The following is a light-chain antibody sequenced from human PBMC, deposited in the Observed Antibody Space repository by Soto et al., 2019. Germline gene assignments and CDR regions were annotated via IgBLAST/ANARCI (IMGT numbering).Light chain of an antibody. CDR3: SSYTTSNTLVL. J-gene: IGLJ2*01. CDR1: SSDVGTYDL. Sequence: QSALTQPASVSGSPGQSITISCTGSSSDVGTYDLVSWYQHHPGAAPKLMIYEVSYRPSGVSNRFSGSKSGNTASLTISGLQAEDEADYYCSSYTTSNTLVLFGGGTKLTVL. CDR2: EVS. V-gene: IGLV2-14*02.